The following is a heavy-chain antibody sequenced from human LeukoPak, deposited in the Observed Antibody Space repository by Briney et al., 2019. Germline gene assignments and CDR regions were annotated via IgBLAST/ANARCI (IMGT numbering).Heavy chain of an antibody. Sequence: SETLSLTCTVSGGSISSYYWSWIRQPPGKGLEWIGYIYYSGSTNYNPSLKSRVTISVDTSKNQFSLKLSSVTAADTAVYYCAALRVTTEYYFDYWGQGTLVTVSS. CDR2: IYYSGST. J-gene: IGHJ4*02. CDR3: AALRVTTEYYFDY. CDR1: GGSISSYY. V-gene: IGHV4-59*08. D-gene: IGHD4-17*01.